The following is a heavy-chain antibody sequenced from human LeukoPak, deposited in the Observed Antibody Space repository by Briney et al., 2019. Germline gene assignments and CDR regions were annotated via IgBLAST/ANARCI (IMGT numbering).Heavy chain of an antibody. J-gene: IGHJ4*02. Sequence: GGSLRLSCAASGFTFSSYAMNWVRQAPGKGLEWVSAISGSGSTTYYADSVKGRFTISRDNSKNTLYLQMNSLRAEDTAVYYCAKLGGGYFDYWGQGTLVTVSS. D-gene: IGHD3-16*01. CDR1: GFTFSSYA. V-gene: IGHV3-23*01. CDR3: AKLGGGYFDY. CDR2: ISGSGSTT.